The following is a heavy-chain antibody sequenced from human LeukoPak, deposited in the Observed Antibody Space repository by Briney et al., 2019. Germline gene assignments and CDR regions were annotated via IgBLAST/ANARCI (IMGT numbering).Heavy chain of an antibody. CDR3: AREGSAYDYYYFDH. Sequence: ASVKVSCKTSGYIFAGYNLHWVRQAPGQRLEWMGRIDPNSGDPRISQKFQGRVTVTRDTSITTVYMELKRLTTDDTAFYYCAREGSAYDYYYFDHWGQGTLVTVSS. CDR1: GYIFAGYN. D-gene: IGHD5-12*01. V-gene: IGHV1-2*02. CDR2: IDPNSGDP. J-gene: IGHJ4*02.